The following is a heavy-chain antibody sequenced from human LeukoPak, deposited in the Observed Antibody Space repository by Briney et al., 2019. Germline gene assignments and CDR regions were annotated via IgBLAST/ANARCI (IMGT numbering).Heavy chain of an antibody. Sequence: LSGGSLRLSCAASGFIVSSNYMTWVRQAPGKGLEWVSVIYTGGSTYYADSVKGRFTISRDNSRNTLYLQMNSLRAEDTAVYYCARCRVYSISWCDAFDIWGQGTMVTASS. D-gene: IGHD6-13*01. CDR1: GFIVSSNY. V-gene: IGHV3-53*01. CDR2: IYTGGST. CDR3: ARCRVYSISWCDAFDI. J-gene: IGHJ3*02.